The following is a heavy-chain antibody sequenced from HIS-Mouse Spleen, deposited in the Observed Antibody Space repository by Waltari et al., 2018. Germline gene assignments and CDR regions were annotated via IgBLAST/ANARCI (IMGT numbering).Heavy chain of an antibody. CDR2: MNPNSGNT. J-gene: IGHJ4*02. CDR3: ARGHDYSNYFDY. D-gene: IGHD4-4*01. Sequence: QVQLVQSGAEVKKPGASVKVSCKASGYTFPSYDINWWRQATGQGLEWMGWMNPNSGNTGYAQKFQGRVTMTRNTSISTAYMELSSLRSEDTAVYYCARGHDYSNYFDYWGQGTLVTVSS. V-gene: IGHV1-8*01. CDR1: GYTFPSYD.